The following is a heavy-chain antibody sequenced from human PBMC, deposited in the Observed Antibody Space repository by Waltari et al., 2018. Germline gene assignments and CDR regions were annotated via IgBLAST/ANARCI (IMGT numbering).Heavy chain of an antibody. CDR2: FDPEDGET. CDR1: GYPITEIS. J-gene: IGHJ4*02. CDR3: ATSLKAASSWGIDY. D-gene: IGHD6-13*01. V-gene: IGHV1-24*01. Sequence: QVQLVQSGAEVKKPGASVKVPCKVSGYPITEISMHWMGQAPGKGLEWMGGFDPEDGETIYAQKFQGRVTMTEDTSTDTAYMELSSLRSEDTAVYYCATSLKAASSWGIDYWGQGTLVTVSS.